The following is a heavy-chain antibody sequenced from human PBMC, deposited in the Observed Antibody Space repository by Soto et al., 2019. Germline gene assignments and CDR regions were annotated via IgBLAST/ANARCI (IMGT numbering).Heavy chain of an antibody. D-gene: IGHD6-19*01. CDR2: IWYDGSNK. V-gene: IGHV3-33*01. CDR1: GFTFSSYG. J-gene: IGHJ6*02. CDR3: PGDGGSGCYPPNYGMDV. Sequence: QVQLVESGGGVVQPGRSLRLSCAASGFTFSSYGMHWVRQAPGKGLEWVAVIWYDGSNKYYADSVKGRFTISRDNSKNTLYLKMTGLRAEARAGYYWPGDGGSGCYPPNYGMDVWAKGPRSPSP.